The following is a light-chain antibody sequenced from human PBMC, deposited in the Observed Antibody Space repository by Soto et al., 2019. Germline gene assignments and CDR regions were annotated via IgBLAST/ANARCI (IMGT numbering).Light chain of an antibody. Sequence: DIVLTQSPGPLSLSPGERATLSCTASQSVSSNYLAWYQQQPGQAPRILIDGASTRATGVPDRFSGSGSGTDFTLTISRLEPEDVAVYYCQQYEAVVTFGQGTKVDI. CDR1: QSVSSNY. CDR3: QQYEAVVT. V-gene: IGKV3-20*01. CDR2: GAS. J-gene: IGKJ1*01.